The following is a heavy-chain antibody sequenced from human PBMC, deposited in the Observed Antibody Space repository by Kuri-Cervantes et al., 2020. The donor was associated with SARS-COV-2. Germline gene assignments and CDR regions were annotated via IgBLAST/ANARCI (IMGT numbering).Heavy chain of an antibody. D-gene: IGHD6-13*01. J-gene: IGHJ5*02. CDR3: ARGSSNSWYNWFDP. CDR1: GFTFSDYD. CDR2: IDTAGDT. Sequence: ETLSLTCAASGFTFSDYDMHWVRQTTGKGLEWVSGIDTAGDTYYPGSVKGRFTISRENAKNSLYLQMNSLRAGDTAVYYCARGSSNSWYNWFDPWGQGTLVTVSS. V-gene: IGHV3-13*01.